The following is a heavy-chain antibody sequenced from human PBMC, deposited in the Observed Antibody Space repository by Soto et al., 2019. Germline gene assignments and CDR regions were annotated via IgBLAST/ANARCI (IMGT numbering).Heavy chain of an antibody. V-gene: IGHV1-46*04. CDR2: INPSARSA. CDR1: GYTFTNYY. D-gene: IGHD1-1*01. Sequence: ASVKVSCKASGYTFTNYYLHWVRQAPGQGLEWVGMINPSARSASYAQKLRGRLTMDRETSTTTVYMELSRPTFEDTAVYFCARDNSAENGVLDHWGQGTLVTVSS. CDR3: ARDNSAENGVLDH. J-gene: IGHJ4*02.